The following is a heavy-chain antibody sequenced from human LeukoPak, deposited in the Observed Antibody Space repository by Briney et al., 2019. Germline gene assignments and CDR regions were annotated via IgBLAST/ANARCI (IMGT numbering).Heavy chain of an antibody. CDR1: GGSISSYY. CDR2: IYYSGST. Sequence: SETLSLTCTVSGGSISSYYWSWIRQPPGKGLEWIGYIYYSGSTNYNPSLKSRVTISVDTSKNQFSLKLSSVTAADTAVYYCARDRREFWSGLKTPYYYYGMDVWGQGTTVTVSS. J-gene: IGHJ6*02. V-gene: IGHV4-59*01. D-gene: IGHD3-3*01. CDR3: ARDRREFWSGLKTPYYYYGMDV.